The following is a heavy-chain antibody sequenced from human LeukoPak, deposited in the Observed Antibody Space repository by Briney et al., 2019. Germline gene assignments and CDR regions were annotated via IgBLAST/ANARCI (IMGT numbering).Heavy chain of an antibody. CDR3: AKDTGFFLPGE. J-gene: IGHJ4*02. Sequence: PGGSLRLSCAASGFTFSSYWMSWVRQAPGKGLEWVATIAGSGDTYYGDSVKGRFTISRDNSKSTLYLQMSSLRADDTAVYYCAKDTGFFLPGEWGQGTLVTVSS. CDR2: IAGSGDT. D-gene: IGHD2/OR15-2a*01. CDR1: GFTFSSYW. V-gene: IGHV3-23*01.